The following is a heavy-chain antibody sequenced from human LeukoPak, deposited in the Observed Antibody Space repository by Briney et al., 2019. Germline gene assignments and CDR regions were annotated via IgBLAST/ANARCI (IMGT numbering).Heavy chain of an antibody. D-gene: IGHD4-11*01. J-gene: IGHJ4*02. CDR2: ISGSGGST. CDR3: AKVTVRSANYFDY. V-gene: IGHV3-23*01. Sequence: PSGSLRLSCAASGFTFSSYAMSWVRQAPGKGLEWVSGISGSGGSTFYADFVKGRFTISRDNSKNTLYLQMNGLRAEYTAVYYCAKVTVRSANYFDYWAQGTLVTVSS. CDR1: GFTFSSYA.